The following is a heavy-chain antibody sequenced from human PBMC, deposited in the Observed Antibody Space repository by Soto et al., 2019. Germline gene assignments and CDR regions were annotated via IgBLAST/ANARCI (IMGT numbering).Heavy chain of an antibody. CDR2: IIPIFGTA. CDR3: ARDRIGGGYSGYDYEAY. J-gene: IGHJ4*02. D-gene: IGHD5-12*01. Sequence: QVQLVQSGAEVKKPGSSVKVSCKASGGTFSSYAISWVRQAPGQGLEWMGGIIPIFGTANYAQKFQGRVTITADESTSTAYMELSSLRSDDTAVYYCARDRIGGGYSGYDYEAYWCQGTLVTVSS. CDR1: GGTFSSYA. V-gene: IGHV1-69*12.